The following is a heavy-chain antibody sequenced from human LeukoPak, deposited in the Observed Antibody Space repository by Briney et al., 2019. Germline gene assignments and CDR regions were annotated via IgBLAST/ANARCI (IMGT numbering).Heavy chain of an antibody. CDR2: IIPIFGTA. V-gene: IGHV1-69*13. D-gene: IGHD2-21*02. Sequence: SVKVSCKASGYTFTGYYMHWVRQAPGQGLEWMGGIIPIFGTANYAQKFQGRVTITADESTSTAYMELSSLRSEDTAVYYCAFHGDCGGDCYYYDYWGQGTLVTVSS. J-gene: IGHJ4*02. CDR3: AFHGDCGGDCYYYDY. CDR1: GYTFTGYY.